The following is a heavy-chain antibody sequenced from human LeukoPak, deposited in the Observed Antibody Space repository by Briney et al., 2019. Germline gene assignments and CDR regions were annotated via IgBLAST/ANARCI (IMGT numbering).Heavy chain of an antibody. V-gene: IGHV5-51*01. D-gene: IGHD3-22*01. Sequence: GESLKISCKGSGYTFTTHWIGWVRQMPGKGLEWMGIIYPGDSDTRYSPSFQGQVTISADKSISTAYLQWSSLKASDTAMYYCAIAYDSSGYYRTPFDYWGQGTLVTVSS. J-gene: IGHJ4*02. CDR1: GYTFTTHW. CDR3: AIAYDSSGYYRTPFDY. CDR2: IYPGDSDT.